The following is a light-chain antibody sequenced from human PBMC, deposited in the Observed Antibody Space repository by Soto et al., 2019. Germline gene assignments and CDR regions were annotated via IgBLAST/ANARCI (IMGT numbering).Light chain of an antibody. CDR1: RSDVGGYNY. Sequence: QSVLTQPASVSGSPGQSITISCTGSRSDVGGYNYVSWYQQHPGKAPQVLIYEVSNRPSGVSNRFSGSKSGNTASLTISGLQADDEADYHCSSYTSSHTWVFGGGTKLTVL. J-gene: IGLJ2*01. V-gene: IGLV2-14*01. CDR3: SSYTSSHTWV. CDR2: EVS.